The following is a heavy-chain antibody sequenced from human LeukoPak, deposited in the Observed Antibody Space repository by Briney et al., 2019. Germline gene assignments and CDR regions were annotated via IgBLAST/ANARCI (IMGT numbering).Heavy chain of an antibody. V-gene: IGHV3-23*01. J-gene: IGHJ6*02. Sequence: GGSLRLSCAASGFTFSSYVMHWVRQAPGKGLEWVSSIGSDNKPHYSESVKGRFAISRDNSKNMLFLQLNSLRAEDTALYYCARDLHYYVAMDVRGQGITVTVSS. D-gene: IGHD3-10*02. CDR2: IGSDNKP. CDR3: ARDLHYYVAMDV. CDR1: GFTFSSYV.